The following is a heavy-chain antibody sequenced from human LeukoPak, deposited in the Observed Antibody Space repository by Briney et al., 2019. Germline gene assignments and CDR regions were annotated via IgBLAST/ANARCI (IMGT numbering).Heavy chain of an antibody. D-gene: IGHD2-2*01. CDR3: ARAPIVVVPADRWRAFDI. CDR2: INPNSGGT. CDR1: GYTFTGYY. V-gene: IGHV1-2*02. J-gene: IGHJ3*02. Sequence: GASVKVSCKASGYTFTGYYMHWVRQAPGQGLEWMGWINPNSGGTNYAQKFQGRVTMTRDTSISTAYMELSRLRSDDTAVYYCARAPIVVVPADRWRAFDIWGQGAMVTVSS.